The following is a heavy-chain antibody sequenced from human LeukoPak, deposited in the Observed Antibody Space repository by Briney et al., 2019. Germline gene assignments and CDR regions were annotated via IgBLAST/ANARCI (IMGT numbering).Heavy chain of an antibody. CDR2: INDDGSDT. Sequence: LGGSLRLSCAASGFTFDRFAMNWVRQAPGKRPVWVSRINDDGSDTIYADSVRGRFTISRDDAKNTVYLQMNNLRAEDTAVYYCVRGGPSTWSWGQGTLVTVSS. CDR1: GFTFDRFA. CDR3: VRGGPSTWS. V-gene: IGHV3-74*01. D-gene: IGHD2-15*01. J-gene: IGHJ5*02.